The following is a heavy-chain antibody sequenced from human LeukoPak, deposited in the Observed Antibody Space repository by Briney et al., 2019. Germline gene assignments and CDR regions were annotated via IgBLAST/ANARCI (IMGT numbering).Heavy chain of an antibody. CDR1: GYSFTNYY. D-gene: IGHD4-17*01. V-gene: IGHV1-46*01. CDR3: ARDPGHGYYNKAFDW. CDR2: FNPSDGST. J-gene: IGHJ4*02. Sequence: ASVKVSCKASGYSFTNYYIHWVRQAPGQGLEWMGLFNPSDGSTTYAQNFQGRVTMTGDTSTSTVSMELSSLRSEDTAAYYCARDPGHGYYNKAFDWWGQGTLVTVSS.